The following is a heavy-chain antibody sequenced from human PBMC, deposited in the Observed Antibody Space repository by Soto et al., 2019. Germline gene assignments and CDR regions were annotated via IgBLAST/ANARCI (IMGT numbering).Heavy chain of an antibody. CDR3: ARDSYYGDFDY. CDR2: IKQDGSEK. CDR1: GFTFSSYW. D-gene: IGHD4-17*01. Sequence: GGSLRLSCAASGFTFSSYWMSWVRQAPGKGLEWVANIKQDGSEKYYVDSVKGRSTISRDNAKNSLYLQMNSLRAEDTAVYYCARDSYYGDFDYWGQGTLVTVSS. J-gene: IGHJ4*02. V-gene: IGHV3-7*01.